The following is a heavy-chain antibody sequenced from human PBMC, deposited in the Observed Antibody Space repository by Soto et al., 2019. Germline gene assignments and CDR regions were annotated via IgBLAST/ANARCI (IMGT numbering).Heavy chain of an antibody. CDR3: AKDGAGMGVQGAINNWFDP. V-gene: IGHV3-23*01. Sequence: GGSLRLSCAASGFTFSSYAMSWVRQAPGKGLEWVSAISGSGGSTYYADSVKGRFTISRDNSKNTLYLQMNSLRAEDTAVYYCAKDGAGMGVQGAINNWFDPWGQGTLVTVSS. D-gene: IGHD3-10*01. J-gene: IGHJ5*02. CDR1: GFTFSSYA. CDR2: ISGSGGST.